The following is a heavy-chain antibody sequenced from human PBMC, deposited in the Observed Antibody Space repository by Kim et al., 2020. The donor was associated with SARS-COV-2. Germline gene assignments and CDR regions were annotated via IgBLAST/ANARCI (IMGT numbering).Heavy chain of an antibody. CDR2: IYYSGST. CDR3: ASVGSGNWCGGLLHIDY. Sequence: SETLSLTCTVSGGSISSGGYYWSWIRQHPGKGLEWIGYIYYSGSTYYNPSLKSRVTISVDTSKNQFSLKLSSVTAADTAVYYCASVGSGNWCGGLLHIDYWGQGTLVTVSS. J-gene: IGHJ4*02. D-gene: IGHD3-10*01. CDR1: GGSISSGGYY. V-gene: IGHV4-31*03.